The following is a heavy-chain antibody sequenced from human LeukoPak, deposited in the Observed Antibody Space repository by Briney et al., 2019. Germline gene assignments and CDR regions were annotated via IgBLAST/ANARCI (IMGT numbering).Heavy chain of an antibody. CDR2: INPNSGGT. Sequence: ASVKVSCKASGYTFTGYYMHWVRQAPGQGLEWMGWINPNSGGTNYAQKFQGRFTISRDNAKNSLYLQMNSLRAEDMALYYCAKDRYYDILTGGSFDYWGQGTLVTVSS. J-gene: IGHJ4*02. CDR1: GYTFTGYY. D-gene: IGHD3-9*01. CDR3: AKDRYYDILTGGSFDY. V-gene: IGHV1-2*02.